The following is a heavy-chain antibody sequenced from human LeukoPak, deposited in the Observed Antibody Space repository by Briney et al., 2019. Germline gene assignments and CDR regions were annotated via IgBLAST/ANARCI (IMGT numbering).Heavy chain of an antibody. CDR3: ARGGYSSSWYHFDY. CDR2: IYSGGTT. J-gene: IGHJ4*02. D-gene: IGHD6-13*01. CDR1: GFTVSSNY. Sequence: GGSLRLSCTASGFTVSSNYMSWVRQAPGKGLEWVSVIYSGGTTNYADSVKGRFTISRDNSKNTLFLQMNSLRAEDTAVYYCARGGYSSSWYHFDYWGQGTLVTVSS. V-gene: IGHV3-53*01.